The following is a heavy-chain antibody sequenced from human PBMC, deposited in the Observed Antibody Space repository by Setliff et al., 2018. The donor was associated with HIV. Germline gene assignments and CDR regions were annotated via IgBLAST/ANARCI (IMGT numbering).Heavy chain of an antibody. Sequence: PSETLSLTCTVSGDSISNYYWNWVRQPPGTGLEWIGYIYTTGSTNYNSSLKSRVTMSVDTSKNQFSLRLTSVTAADTAVYFCARLRITMIMMINYFDYWGQGTLVTVSS. D-gene: IGHD3-22*01. V-gene: IGHV4-4*09. CDR2: IYTTGST. CDR1: GDSISNYY. CDR3: ARLRITMIMMINYFDY. J-gene: IGHJ4*02.